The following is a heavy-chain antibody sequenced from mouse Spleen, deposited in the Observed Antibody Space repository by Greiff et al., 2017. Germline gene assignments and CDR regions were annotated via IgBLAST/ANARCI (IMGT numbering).Heavy chain of an antibody. J-gene: IGHJ4*01. V-gene: IGHV1S135*01. Sequence: EVQLQQSGPELMKPGASVKISCKASGYSFTSYYMHWVKQSPGKSLEWIGYIDPFNGGTSYNQKFKGKATLTVDKSSSTAYMHLSSLTSEDSAVYYCTREGGLRLGDYWGQGTSVTVSS. CDR3: TREGGLRLGDY. CDR2: IDPFNGGT. CDR1: GYSFTSYY. D-gene: IGHD2-4*01.